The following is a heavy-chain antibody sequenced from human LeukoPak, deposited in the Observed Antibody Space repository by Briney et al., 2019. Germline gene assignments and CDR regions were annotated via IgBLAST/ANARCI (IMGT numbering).Heavy chain of an antibody. V-gene: IGHV3-7*01. D-gene: IGHD1-14*01. CDR2: MKPDGSES. Sequence: PGGSLRLSCAASGFTFSSYWMSWVRQAPGKGLEWVASMKPDGSESWYVDSVKGRFTISRDNSKNLLYLQLTSLRAEDTALYYCARDRGRNSFDDWGQGTLVSVSS. CDR1: GFTFSSYW. J-gene: IGHJ4*02. CDR3: ARDRGRNSFDD.